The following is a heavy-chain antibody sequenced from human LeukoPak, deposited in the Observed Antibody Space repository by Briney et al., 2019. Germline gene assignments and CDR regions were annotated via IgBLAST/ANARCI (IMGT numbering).Heavy chain of an antibody. CDR1: GFTFSSYW. J-gene: IGHJ4*02. V-gene: IGHV3-7*01. CDR2: IKQDGSEK. Sequence: GGSLRLSCAASGFTFSSYWMSWVRQAPGKGLEWVANIKQDGSEKYYVDSVKGRFTISRDNAKNSLYLQMNSLRAEDTAVYYCARDSDGYNWNDGFDYWGQGTLVTISS. CDR3: ARDSDGYNWNDGFDY. D-gene: IGHD1-1*01.